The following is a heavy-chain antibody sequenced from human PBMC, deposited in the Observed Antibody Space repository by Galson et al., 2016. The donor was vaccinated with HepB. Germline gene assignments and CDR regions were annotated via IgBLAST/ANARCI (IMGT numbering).Heavy chain of an antibody. J-gene: IGHJ5*02. Sequence: QSGAEVKKPGESLKISCSTSGYNFATYWIGWVRQVSGKGLEWRGVIYPGDSDNGYSPSFHGQVTISADKSVNTTYLELTSLKASDTAIDYCARASRSYYNWFNPWGQATLVTVSS. V-gene: IGHV5-51*01. CDR3: ARASRSYYNWFNP. CDR1: GYNFATYW. D-gene: IGHD3-10*01. CDR2: IYPGDSDN.